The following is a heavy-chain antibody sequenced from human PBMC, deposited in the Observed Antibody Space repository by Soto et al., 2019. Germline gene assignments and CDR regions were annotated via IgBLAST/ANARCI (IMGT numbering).Heavy chain of an antibody. CDR2: VDNDGSSA. Sequence: GGSLRLSCAASGFTFTNYWMHWVRQAPGKGLVWVSRVDNDGSSATYADSVKGRFTISRDNAKNTLYLQMNSLRAEDTAVYFCATAGNYRFDNWGLGTLVTVSS. CDR3: ATAGNYRFDN. V-gene: IGHV3-74*01. J-gene: IGHJ4*02. CDR1: GFTFTNYW. D-gene: IGHD1-1*01.